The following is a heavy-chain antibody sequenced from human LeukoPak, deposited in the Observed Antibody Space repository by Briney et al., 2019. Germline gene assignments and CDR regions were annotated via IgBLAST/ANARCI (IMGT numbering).Heavy chain of an antibody. Sequence: PGGSLRLSCAASGFTFSSYWMSWVRQAPGKGLEWVANIKEDGSEKNYVDPVKGRFTISRDNAKNSLHLQMNSLRAEDTAVYYCARDLGIAVAGTTYYYGMDVWGQGTTVTVSS. D-gene: IGHD6-19*01. CDR1: GFTFSSYW. CDR2: IKEDGSEK. CDR3: ARDLGIAVAGTTYYYGMDV. V-gene: IGHV3-7*01. J-gene: IGHJ6*02.